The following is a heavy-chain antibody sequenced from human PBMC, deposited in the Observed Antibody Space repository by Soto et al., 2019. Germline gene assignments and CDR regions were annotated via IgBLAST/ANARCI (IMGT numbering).Heavy chain of an antibody. CDR3: ADIVPFDYRGYNFEF. Sequence: QITLKESGHTLVKPTQTLTLTCTFSGFSLSTHTVGVAWIRQPPGKALQWLALIYCDEDKRYSPSLKSRLTITQATSKNQVVLTMTNMDPVDTATYYCADIVPFDYRGYNFEFWGQGILVTVSS. CDR2: IYCDEDK. J-gene: IGHJ4*02. CDR1: GFSLSTHTVG. V-gene: IGHV2-5*02. D-gene: IGHD3-9*01.